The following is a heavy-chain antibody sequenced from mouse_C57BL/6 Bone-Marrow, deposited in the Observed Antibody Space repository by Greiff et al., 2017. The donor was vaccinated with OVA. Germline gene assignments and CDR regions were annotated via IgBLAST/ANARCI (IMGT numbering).Heavy chain of an antibody. CDR3: AIDYEWFAY. CDR2: INPSTGGT. V-gene: IGHV1-42*01. D-gene: IGHD2-4*01. J-gene: IGHJ3*01. CDR1: GYSFTGYY. Sequence: VQLQQSGPELVKPGASVKISCTASGYSFTGYYMNWVKQSPEKSLEWIGEINPSTGGTTYNQKFKAKATLTVDKSSSTAYMQLKSLTSEDSAVYYCAIDYEWFAYWGQGTLVTVSA.